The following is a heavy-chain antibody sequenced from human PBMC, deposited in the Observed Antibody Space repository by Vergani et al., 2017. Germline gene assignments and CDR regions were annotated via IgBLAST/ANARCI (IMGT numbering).Heavy chain of an antibody. CDR3: ARGRFDWNYWYFDL. J-gene: IGHJ2*01. D-gene: IGHD3-9*01. CDR2: IYYSGST. CDR1: GGSISSSSYY. V-gene: IGHV4-39*07. Sequence: QLQLPESGPGLVKPSETLSLTCTVSGGSISSSSYYWGWIRQPPGKGLEWIGSIYYSGSTYYNPSLKSRVTISVDTSKNQFSLKLSSVTAADTAVYYCARGRFDWNYWYFDLWGRGTLVTVSS.